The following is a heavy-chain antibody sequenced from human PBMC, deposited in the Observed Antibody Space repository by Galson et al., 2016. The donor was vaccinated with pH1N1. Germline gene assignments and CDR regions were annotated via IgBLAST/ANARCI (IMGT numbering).Heavy chain of an antibody. J-gene: IGHJ4*02. D-gene: IGHD2-8*01. V-gene: IGHV3-74*01. CDR2: IADYADLT. CDR3: VRDFDGPNDC. CDR1: GFTISNNW. Sequence: SLRLSCAASGFTISNNWMHWVRQVPGKGLVWVSRIADYADLTNHADSVKGRFTNSRDNARNIFYLQMNSLRAEDSAVYYCVRDFDGPNDCWGQGTLVTVSS.